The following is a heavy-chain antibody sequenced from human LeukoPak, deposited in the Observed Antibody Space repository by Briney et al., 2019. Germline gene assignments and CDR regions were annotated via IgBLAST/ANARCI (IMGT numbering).Heavy chain of an antibody. D-gene: IGHD1-7*01. V-gene: IGHV3-30*18. Sequence: GRSLRLSCGASGYTFSNYGMHWVRHAPGKGLEWVAVISSEGSDKWYADSVKGRSTISRDNSRNTMYLQMNSLRAEDTAVYYCAKSLELRGYYYYYYGMDVWGQGTTVTVSS. J-gene: IGHJ6*02. CDR2: ISSEGSDK. CDR3: AKSLELRGYYYYYYGMDV. CDR1: GYTFSNYG.